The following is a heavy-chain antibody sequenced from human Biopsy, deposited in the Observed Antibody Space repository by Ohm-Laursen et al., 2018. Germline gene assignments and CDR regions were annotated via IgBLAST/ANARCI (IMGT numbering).Heavy chain of an antibody. CDR1: GGSMSSGAYN. V-gene: IGHV4-31*03. CDR3: ARTPLWDGGGYDSPHFDS. Sequence: TLSLTCSVSGGSMSSGAYNWNWVRQHPGKGLEWIGYVFDSGSTYYSPSLEDRLTISIDTPKNQFSLKLTSVTAADTAVYYCARTPLWDGGGYDSPHFDSWGQGTLVTVSS. J-gene: IGHJ5*01. CDR2: VFDSGST. D-gene: IGHD3-22*01.